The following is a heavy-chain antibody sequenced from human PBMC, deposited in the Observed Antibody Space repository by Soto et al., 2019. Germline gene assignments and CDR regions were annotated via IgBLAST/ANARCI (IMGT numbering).Heavy chain of an antibody. J-gene: IGHJ5*02. CDR1: GYTFTSYA. Sequence: XSVKVSYNASGYTFTSYAMHLLRHSPGQRLEWMGWISAYNGNTNYAQKLQGRVTMTTDTSTSTAYMELRSLRSDDTAVYYCARESAVAALDPWGQGTLVTVSS. V-gene: IGHV1-18*01. CDR3: ARESAVAALDP. CDR2: ISAYNGNT. D-gene: IGHD6-19*01.